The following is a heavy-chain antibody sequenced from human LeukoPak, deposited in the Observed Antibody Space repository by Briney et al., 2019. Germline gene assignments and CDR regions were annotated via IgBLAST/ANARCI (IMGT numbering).Heavy chain of an antibody. D-gene: IGHD1-26*01. J-gene: IGHJ5*02. V-gene: IGHV3-64D*06. CDR2: ISSNGGST. CDR1: GFTFSRYA. CDR3: ARDLVGATAS. Sequence: GGSLRLSCSASGFTFSRYAMHWVRQAPGKGLEYVPAISSNGGSTYYADSVKGRFTISRDNSKNTLYLQMSSLRAEDTAVYYCARDLVGATASWGQGTLVTVSS.